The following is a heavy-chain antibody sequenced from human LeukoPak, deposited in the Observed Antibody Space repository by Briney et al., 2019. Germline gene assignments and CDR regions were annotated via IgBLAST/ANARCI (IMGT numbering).Heavy chain of an antibody. CDR1: GYTFTGYY. CDR2: INPNSGGT. D-gene: IGHD5-18*01. J-gene: IGHJ4*02. CDR3: ARAMDTAMENDY. V-gene: IGHV1-2*02. Sequence: ASVKVSCKASGYTFTGYYMHWVRQAPGQGLEWMGWINPNSGGTNYAQKFQGRVTMTRDTSISTAYMELSRLRSDDTAVYYCARAMDTAMENDYWGQGTLVTVSS.